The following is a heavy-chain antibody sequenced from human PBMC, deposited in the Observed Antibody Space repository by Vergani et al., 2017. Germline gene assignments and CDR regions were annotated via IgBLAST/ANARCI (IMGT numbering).Heavy chain of an antibody. Sequence: EVQLVESGGGLVKPGGSLRLSCAASGFTFSSYSMNWVRQAPGTGLEWVSSISSSSSYIYYADSVKGRFTISRDNAKNSLYLQMNSLRAEDTAVYYCARKRGITGTTGFDYWGQGTLVTVSS. V-gene: IGHV3-21*01. CDR2: ISSSSSYI. D-gene: IGHD1-20*01. J-gene: IGHJ4*02. CDR1: GFTFSSYS. CDR3: ARKRGITGTTGFDY.